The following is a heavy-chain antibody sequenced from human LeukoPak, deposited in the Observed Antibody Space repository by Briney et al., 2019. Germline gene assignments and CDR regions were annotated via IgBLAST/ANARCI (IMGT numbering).Heavy chain of an antibody. CDR3: ARVVITTPNYYYYGMDV. D-gene: IGHD3-22*01. Sequence: GASVRVSCKASGSTCSSYGISWVRQAPGQGRGWRGWISAYNGNTNYAQKLQGRVTMTTDTSTSTAYMELRSPRSDDTAVYCCARVVITTPNYYYYGMDVWGQGTTVTVSS. J-gene: IGHJ6*02. CDR1: GSTCSSYG. V-gene: IGHV1-18*01. CDR2: ISAYNGNT.